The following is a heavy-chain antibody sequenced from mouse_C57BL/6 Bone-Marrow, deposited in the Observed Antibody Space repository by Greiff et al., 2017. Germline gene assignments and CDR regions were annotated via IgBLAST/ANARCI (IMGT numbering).Heavy chain of an antibody. CDR3: ASDSNYPFDY. CDR2: ISSGSSTI. D-gene: IGHD2-5*01. J-gene: IGHJ2*01. CDR1: GFTFSDYG. V-gene: IGHV5-17*01. Sequence: EVKVVESGGGLVKPGGSLKLSCAASGFTFSDYGMHWVRQAPEKGLEWVAYISSGSSTIYYADTVKGRFTISRDNAKNTLFLQMTSLRSEDTAMYYCASDSNYPFDYWGQGTTLTVSS.